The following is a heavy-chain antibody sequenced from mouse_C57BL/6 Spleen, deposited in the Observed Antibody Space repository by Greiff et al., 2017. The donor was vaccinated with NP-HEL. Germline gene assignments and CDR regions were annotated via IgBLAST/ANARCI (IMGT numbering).Heavy chain of an antibody. CDR3: ARWLLEGMDY. Sequence: VHVKQSGPELVKPGASVKIPCKASGYTFTDYNMDWVKQSHGKSLEWIGDINPNNGGTIYNQKFKGKATLTVDKSSSTAYMELRSLTSEDTAVYYCARWLLEGMDYWGQGTSVTVSS. D-gene: IGHD2-3*01. CDR1: GYTFTDYN. CDR2: INPNNGGT. J-gene: IGHJ4*01. V-gene: IGHV1-18*01.